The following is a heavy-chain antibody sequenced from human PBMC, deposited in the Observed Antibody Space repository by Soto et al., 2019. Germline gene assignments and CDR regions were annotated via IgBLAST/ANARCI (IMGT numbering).Heavy chain of an antibody. J-gene: IGHJ6*02. CDR3: ARDQNYDFWSGYGYYDGMDV. V-gene: IGHV1-18*01. CDR1: GYTFTSSG. Sequence: QVQLVQSGAEVKKPGASVKVSCKASGYTFTSSGITWGRQAPGQGLEWMGWSSAYNGKTNYAQELQGRVTMTTDTCTITAYMELRSLRAEDTAVYYCARDQNYDFWSGYGYYDGMDVWGQGTTVTVSS. D-gene: IGHD3-3*01. CDR2: SSAYNGKT.